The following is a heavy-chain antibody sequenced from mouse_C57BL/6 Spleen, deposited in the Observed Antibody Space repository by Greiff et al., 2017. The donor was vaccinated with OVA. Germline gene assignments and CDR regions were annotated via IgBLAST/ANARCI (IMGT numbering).Heavy chain of an antibody. CDR3: ASRDYGSSYEYFDV. CDR2: IYPGDGDT. D-gene: IGHD1-1*01. J-gene: IGHJ1*03. CDR1: GYAFSSSW. V-gene: IGHV1-82*01. Sequence: VKLVESGPELVKPGASVKISCKASGYAFSSSWMNWVKQRPGKGLEWIGRIYPGDGDTNYNGKFKGKATLTADKSSSTAYMQLSSLTSEDSAVYFCASRDYGSSYEYFDVWGTGTTVTVSS.